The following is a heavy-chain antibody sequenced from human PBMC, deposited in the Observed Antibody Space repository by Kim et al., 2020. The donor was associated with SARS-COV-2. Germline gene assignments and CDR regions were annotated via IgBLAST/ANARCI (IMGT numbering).Heavy chain of an antibody. CDR3: ATEGVGSSWGSYQEY. CDR1: GFTFSNSG. D-gene: IGHD6-13*01. V-gene: IGHV3-23*01. CDR2: IGVSGST. J-gene: IGHJ4*02. Sequence: GGSLRLSCTASGFTFSNSGMAWVRQAPGKGKEWVSAIGVSGSTLYSAYAKSRLIIFRDNSENKLLQQKNNMRAEDEATYYCATEGVGSSWGSYQEYCGQG.